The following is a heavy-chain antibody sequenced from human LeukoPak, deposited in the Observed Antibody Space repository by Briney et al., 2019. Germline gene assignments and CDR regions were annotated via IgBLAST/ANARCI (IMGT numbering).Heavy chain of an antibody. Sequence: ASVKIACKSFGFTFTNYLLHWVRQAPGQGLEWVGRIAPSVDTTNYAQKFRGRVTMTRDTSTSTVYMELSSLRSDDTAIYYCVREESGGYFDYWGQGTLVTISS. J-gene: IGHJ4*02. D-gene: IGHD2-8*02. V-gene: IGHV1-46*01. CDR2: IAPSVDTT. CDR1: GFTFTNYL. CDR3: VREESGGYFDY.